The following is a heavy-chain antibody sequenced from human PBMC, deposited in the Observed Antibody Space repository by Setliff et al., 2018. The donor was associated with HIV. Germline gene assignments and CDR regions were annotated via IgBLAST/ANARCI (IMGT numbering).Heavy chain of an antibody. D-gene: IGHD5-12*01. Sequence: ASVKVSCKASGYTFTSYYMHWVRQAPGQGLEWMGIMNPSGGSISYAQKFQGRVTMTRDTSISTAYMELSRLRSDETAVYYCAREFGAGIRQIVAGEFYYMDVWGKGTTVTVSS. CDR2: MNPSGGSI. J-gene: IGHJ6*03. V-gene: IGHV1-46*01. CDR3: AREFGAGIRQIVAGEFYYMDV. CDR1: GYTFTSYY.